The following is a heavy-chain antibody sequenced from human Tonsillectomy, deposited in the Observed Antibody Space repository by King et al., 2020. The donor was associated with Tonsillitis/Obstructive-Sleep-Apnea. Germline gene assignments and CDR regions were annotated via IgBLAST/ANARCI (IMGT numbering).Heavy chain of an antibody. Sequence: VQLQQWGAGLLKPSETLSLTCAVYGGSFSGYYWSWIRQPPGKGLEWIGEINHSGSTNYNPSLKSRVTISVDTSKNQFSLKLSSVTAADTAVYYCASGPPYYDYVWGGYIRRFDYWGQGTLVPVSS. V-gene: IGHV4-34*01. J-gene: IGHJ4*02. CDR2: INHSGST. CDR3: ASGPPYYDYVWGGYIRRFDY. D-gene: IGHD3-16*01. CDR1: GGSFSGYY.